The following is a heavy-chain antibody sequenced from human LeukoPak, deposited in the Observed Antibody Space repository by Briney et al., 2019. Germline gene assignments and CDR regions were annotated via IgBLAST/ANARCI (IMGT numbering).Heavy chain of an antibody. D-gene: IGHD6-13*01. CDR3: ARGQPPSYYDMDV. CDR2: IWSDGSSK. Sequence: PGGSLRLSCAASGFTFSSYGMHWVRQAPGKGLEWEAVIWSDGSSKHYADSVKGRFTISRDNSKNTLYLQMNSLRAEDTAVYYCARGQPPSYYDMDVWGQGTTVSVSS. CDR1: GFTFSSYG. J-gene: IGHJ6*02. V-gene: IGHV3-33*01.